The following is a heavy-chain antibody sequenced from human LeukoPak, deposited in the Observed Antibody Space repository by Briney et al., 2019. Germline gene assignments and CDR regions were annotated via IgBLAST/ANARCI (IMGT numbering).Heavy chain of an antibody. CDR3: ARDYDSSGYYYGY. J-gene: IGHJ4*02. CDR1: GFTFSSYG. Sequence: GGSLRLSCAASGFTFSSYGMHWVRQAPGKGLAGVAFIRYDGSNKYYAGSVKGRFTISRDNSKNTLYLQMNSLRAEDTAVYYCARDYDSSGYYYGYWGQGTLVTVSS. CDR2: IRYDGSNK. V-gene: IGHV3-30*02. D-gene: IGHD3-22*01.